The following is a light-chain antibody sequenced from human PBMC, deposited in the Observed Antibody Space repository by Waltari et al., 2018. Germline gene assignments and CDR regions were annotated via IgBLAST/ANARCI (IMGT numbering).Light chain of an antibody. J-gene: IGKJ2*01. CDR1: QSVGNS. Sequence: EVVLTQSPATLSLSPGDRVSLSCRASQSVGNSLAWYHQKAGQAPRLLIYDVSNRASGIPARFSGSGSGTDFTLTISSLEPDDFAIYYCQQRNDWPPEYTFGQGTKLEIK. V-gene: IGKV3-11*01. CDR3: QQRNDWPPEYT. CDR2: DVS.